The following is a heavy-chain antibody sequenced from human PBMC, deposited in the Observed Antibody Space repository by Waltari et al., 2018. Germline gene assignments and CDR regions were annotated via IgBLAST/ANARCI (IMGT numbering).Heavy chain of an antibody. CDR2: IAYDGSNK. CDR1: GFTFSSYA. CDR3: ARPRGSGSYSPSSFDY. Sequence: QVQLVESGGGVVQPGRSLRLSCAASGFTFSSYAMHWVRQAPGKGLEWVAVIAYDGSNKYYADSVKGRFTISRDNSKNTLYLQMNSLRAEDTAVYYCARPRGSGSYSPSSFDYWGQGTLVTVSS. D-gene: IGHD3-10*01. V-gene: IGHV3-30*01. J-gene: IGHJ4*02.